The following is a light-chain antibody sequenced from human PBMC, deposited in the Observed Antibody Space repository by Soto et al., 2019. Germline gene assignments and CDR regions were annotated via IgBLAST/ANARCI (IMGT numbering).Light chain of an antibody. CDR2: AAS. Sequence: DIQMTQSPSSLSASVGDRVTITCRASQGIGDYLAWYQQKPGKVPKPLIYAASTLQSGVPSRFSGSRSGTDFTLIISSLQPEDVATYYCQKYDNAPWTFGQGTKVEL. CDR1: QGIGDY. J-gene: IGKJ1*01. V-gene: IGKV1-27*01. CDR3: QKYDNAPWT.